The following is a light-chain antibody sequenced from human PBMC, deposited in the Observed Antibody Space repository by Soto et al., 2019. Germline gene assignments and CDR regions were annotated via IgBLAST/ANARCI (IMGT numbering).Light chain of an antibody. V-gene: IGLV2-14*01. CDR1: SSDVGGYNF. CDR3: SSYTSSYTYV. CDR2: EVS. J-gene: IGLJ1*01. Sequence: QSALTQPASVSGSPGQSITISCTGTSSDVGGYNFVSWYQQHPGKAPKLMIYEVSNRPSGVSHRFSGSQSGNTASLTISGLQAEDEADYYCSSYTSSYTYVFGTGTKVTVL.